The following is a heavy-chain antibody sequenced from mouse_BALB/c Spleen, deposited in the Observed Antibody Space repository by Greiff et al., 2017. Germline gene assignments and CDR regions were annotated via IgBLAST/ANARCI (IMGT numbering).Heavy chain of an antibody. Sequence: QVQLQQSAAELARPGASVKMSCKASGYTFTSYTMHWVKQRPGQGLEWIGYINPSSGYTEYNQKFKDKTTLTADKSSSTAYMQLSSLTSEDSAVYYCAGYYYGSSYFYAMDYWGQGTSVTVSS. J-gene: IGHJ4*01. CDR1: GYTFTSYT. CDR3: AGYYYGSSYFYAMDY. CDR2: INPSSGYT. V-gene: IGHV1-4*02. D-gene: IGHD1-1*01.